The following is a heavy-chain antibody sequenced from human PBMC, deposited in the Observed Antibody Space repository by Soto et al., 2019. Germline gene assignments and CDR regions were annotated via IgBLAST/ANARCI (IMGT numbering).Heavy chain of an antibody. CDR3: AKFVGEYYDFWSGYYRGGGGYFDL. D-gene: IGHD3-3*01. CDR1: GFTFDDYA. Sequence: EVQLVESGGGLVQPGRSLRLSCAASGFTFDDYAMHWVRQAPGKGLEWVSGISWNSGSIGYADSVKGRFTISRDNAKNSLYLQMNSLRAEDTALYYCAKFVGEYYDFWSGYYRGGGGYFDLWGRGTLVTVSS. J-gene: IGHJ2*01. CDR2: ISWNSGSI. V-gene: IGHV3-9*01.